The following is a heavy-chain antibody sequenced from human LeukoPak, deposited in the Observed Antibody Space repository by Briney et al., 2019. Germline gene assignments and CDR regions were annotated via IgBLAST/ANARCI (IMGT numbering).Heavy chain of an antibody. D-gene: IGHD3-22*01. CDR1: GGSISSSSYY. CDR2: INYRGNT. Sequence: SETLSLTCTVSGGSISSSSYYWGWIRQPPGKGLDWIGIINYRGNTYYNPSLKSRVTISVDTSKNQFSLKLSSVTAADTAVYYCARATYYYDSSGYSYYDYYYMDVWGKGTTVTISS. V-gene: IGHV4-39*07. J-gene: IGHJ6*03. CDR3: ARATYYYDSSGYSYYDYYYMDV.